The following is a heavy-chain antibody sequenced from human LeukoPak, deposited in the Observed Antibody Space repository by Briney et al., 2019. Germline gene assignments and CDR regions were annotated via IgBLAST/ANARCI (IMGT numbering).Heavy chain of an antibody. CDR2: INSDGTST. CDR3: ARDQRSVLLRSYGFDI. V-gene: IGHV3-74*01. CDR1: GFTFSKYW. Sequence: GGSLRLSCVASGFTFSKYWMYWVRQAPRKGLVWVSRINSDGTSTTYADSVKGRFTISRDSAKNTLYLQMNSLRAEDTAVYYCARDQRSVLLRSYGFDIWGQGTMVAVSS. J-gene: IGHJ3*02. D-gene: IGHD2-15*01.